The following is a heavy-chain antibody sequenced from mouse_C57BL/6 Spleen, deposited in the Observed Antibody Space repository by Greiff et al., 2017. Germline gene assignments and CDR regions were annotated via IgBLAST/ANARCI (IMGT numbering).Heavy chain of an antibody. Sequence: QVQPQQPGAELVRPGSSVKLSCKASGYTFTSYWMHWVKQRPIQGLEWIGNIDPSDSENHYNQKFKDKATLTVDKSSSTAYMQLSSLTSEDSAVYYCAPYLWGLGLAYWGQGTLGTVSA. V-gene: IGHV1-52*01. CDR1: GYTFTSYW. CDR3: APYLWGLGLAY. D-gene: IGHD3-2*02. J-gene: IGHJ3*01. CDR2: IDPSDSEN.